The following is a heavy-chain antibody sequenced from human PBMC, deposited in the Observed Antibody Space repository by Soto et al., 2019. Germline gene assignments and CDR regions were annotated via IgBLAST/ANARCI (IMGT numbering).Heavy chain of an antibody. J-gene: IGHJ6*03. Sequence: PGGSLRLSCAASGFTVSSNYMSWVRQAPGKGLEWVSVIYSGGSTYYADSVKGRFTISRHNSKNTLYLQMNSLRAEDTAVYYCARAGSRATKQWLPFSDYYYYMDVWGKGTTVTVSS. D-gene: IGHD6-19*01. CDR3: ARAGSRATKQWLPFSDYYYYMDV. CDR2: IYSGGST. V-gene: IGHV3-53*04. CDR1: GFTVSSNY.